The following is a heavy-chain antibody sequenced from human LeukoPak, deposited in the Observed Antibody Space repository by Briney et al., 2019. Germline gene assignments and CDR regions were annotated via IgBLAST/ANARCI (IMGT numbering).Heavy chain of an antibody. Sequence: PSETLSLTCTVSGGSISSYYWSWIRQPPGKGLEWIGRIYTSGSTNYNPSLKSRVTMSVDTSKNHFSLKLSSVTDEDTGVYYCARDKFDYGVRHDAFDIWGQGRMVTVCS. CDR3: ARDKFDYGVRHDAFDI. V-gene: IGHV4-4*07. CDR1: GGSISSYY. CDR2: IYTSGST. J-gene: IGHJ3*02. D-gene: IGHD4-17*01.